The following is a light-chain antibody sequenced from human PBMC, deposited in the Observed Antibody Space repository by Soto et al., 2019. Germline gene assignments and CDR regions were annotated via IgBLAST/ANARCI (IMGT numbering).Light chain of an antibody. CDR2: WAS. Sequence: DIVMTQSPDSLAVSLGERATINCKSSQSVLYSSNNKNYLAWYQQRPGQPPKLPIHWASTRESGVPDRFSGSGSGTDFTLTISSLQAEDVAVYYCHQYYSTPPAFGQGTKVEIK. V-gene: IGKV4-1*01. J-gene: IGKJ1*01. CDR1: QSVLYSSNNKNY. CDR3: HQYYSTPPA.